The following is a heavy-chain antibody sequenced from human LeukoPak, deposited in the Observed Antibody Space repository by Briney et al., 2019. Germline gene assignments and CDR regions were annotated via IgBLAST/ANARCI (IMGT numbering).Heavy chain of an antibody. Sequence: GASVKVSCKASGYTFTGYYMHWVRQAPGQGLEWMGWMNPNSGNTGYAQKFQGRVTMTRNTSISTAYMELSSLRSEDTAVYYCASYNSSSVYYYYGMDVWGQGTTVTVSS. CDR3: ASYNSSSVYYYYGMDV. CDR1: GYTFTGYY. V-gene: IGHV1-8*02. D-gene: IGHD6-6*01. CDR2: MNPNSGNT. J-gene: IGHJ6*02.